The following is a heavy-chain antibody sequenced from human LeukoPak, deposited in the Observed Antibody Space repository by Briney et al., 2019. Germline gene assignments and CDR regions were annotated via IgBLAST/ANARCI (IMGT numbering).Heavy chain of an antibody. D-gene: IGHD5-18*01. CDR1: GGTFSSYA. CDR3: ARRRLGYSYGYDLDY. J-gene: IGHJ4*02. Sequence: GAPVKVSCKASGGTFSSYAISWVRQAPGQGLEWMGGIIPIFGTANYAQKFQGRVTITADESTSTAYMELSSLRSEDTAVYYCARRRLGYSYGYDLDYWGQGTLVTVSS. V-gene: IGHV1-69*13. CDR2: IIPIFGTA.